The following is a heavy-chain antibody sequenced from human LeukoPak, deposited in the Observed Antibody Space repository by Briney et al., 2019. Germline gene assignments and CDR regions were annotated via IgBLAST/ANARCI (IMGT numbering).Heavy chain of an antibody. J-gene: IGHJ4*02. V-gene: IGHV3-23*01. Sequence: GGSLRLSCAASGFTFSTYAMNWVRQAPVKGLEWVSTISVSGGSTYYADSVKGRFTISRDNSKNTLYLQMNSLRAEGTAVYYCAKRVSYDSGSHFDYWGQGTLVTVSS. CDR2: ISVSGGST. D-gene: IGHD3-10*01. CDR3: AKRVSYDSGSHFDY. CDR1: GFTFSTYA.